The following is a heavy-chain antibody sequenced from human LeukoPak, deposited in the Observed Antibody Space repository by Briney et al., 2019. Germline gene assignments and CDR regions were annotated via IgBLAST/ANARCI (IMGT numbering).Heavy chain of an antibody. D-gene: IGHD2-8*01. Sequence: SQTLSLTCTVSGGSISSGGYYWSWIRQHPGKGLEWIGYIYYSGSTYCNPSLKSRVTISVDTSKNQFSLKLSSVTAADTAVYYCARGRTPCTNGVCYIRVPTNFDYWGQGTLVTVSS. CDR3: ARGRTPCTNGVCYIRVPTNFDY. V-gene: IGHV4-31*03. CDR2: IYYSGST. CDR1: GGSISSGGYY. J-gene: IGHJ4*02.